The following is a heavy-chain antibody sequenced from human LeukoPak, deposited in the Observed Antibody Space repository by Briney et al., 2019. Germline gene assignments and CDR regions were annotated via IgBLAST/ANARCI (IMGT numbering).Heavy chain of an antibody. J-gene: IGHJ4*02. CDR2: INPNSGGT. D-gene: IGHD5-18*01. Sequence: GASVTVSCKASGYTFTGYYMHWVRQAPGQGLEWMGWINPNSGGTNYAQKFQGRVTMTRDTSIRTAYMELSRLRSDDTAVYYCARSYVDTAMVAGYWGQGTLVTVSS. CDR1: GYTFTGYY. CDR3: ARSYVDTAMVAGY. V-gene: IGHV1-2*02.